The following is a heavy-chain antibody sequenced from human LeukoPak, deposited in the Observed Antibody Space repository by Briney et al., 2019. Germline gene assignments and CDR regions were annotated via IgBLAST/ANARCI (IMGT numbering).Heavy chain of an antibody. D-gene: IGHD1-26*01. CDR2: IYYSGST. J-gene: IGHJ4*02. CDR3: ARNSGSSSGSYSPFDY. V-gene: IGHV4-59*08. Sequence: SETLSLTCAVYGGSFSGYYWSWIRQPPGKGLEWIGYIYYSGSTNYNPSLKSRVTISVDTSKNQFSLKLSSVTAADTAVYYCARNSGSSSGSYSPFDYWGQGTLVTVSS. CDR1: GGSFSGYY.